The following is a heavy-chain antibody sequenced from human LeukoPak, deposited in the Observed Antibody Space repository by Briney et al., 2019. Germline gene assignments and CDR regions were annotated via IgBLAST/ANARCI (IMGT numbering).Heavy chain of an antibody. CDR3: AKDNYDILTGYFDY. CDR1: GFTFDDYA. Sequence: GRSLRLSCAASGFTFDDYAMHWVRHAPGKGLEWVSGISWNSGSIGDADSVKGRFTISRDNAKNSLYLQMNSLRAEDMALYYCAKDNYDILTGYFDYWGQGTLVTVSS. D-gene: IGHD3-9*01. CDR2: ISWNSGSI. J-gene: IGHJ4*02. V-gene: IGHV3-9*03.